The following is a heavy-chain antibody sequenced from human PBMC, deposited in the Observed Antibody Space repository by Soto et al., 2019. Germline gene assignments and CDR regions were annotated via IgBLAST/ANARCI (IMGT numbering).Heavy chain of an antibody. V-gene: IGHV4-59*08. CDR3: ATLRGFSSSYFSGFAP. CDR1: GASIGSSD. CDR2: IYYSDNT. J-gene: IGHJ5*02. Sequence: SETLSLTCTVSGASIGSSDWSWIRQSPGKGLEWIGHIYYSDNTAYSPYLKSRVTISGDTSKNQISLKLSSVTAADTAVYYCATLRGFSSSYFSGFAPWDQGTLVTVS. D-gene: IGHD5-18*01.